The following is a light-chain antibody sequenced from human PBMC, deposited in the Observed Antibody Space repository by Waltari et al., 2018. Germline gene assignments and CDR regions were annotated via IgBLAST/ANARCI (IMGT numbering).Light chain of an antibody. CDR1: QSVSSNF. Sequence: EIVLTQPPGTLSLSPGDRATLSCRASQSVSSNFLAWYQQKPGQAPRLLIYGASSRATGIPDKFSGSGSGTDFTLTINRLEPEDFAVYYCQQYGRSPLTFGGGTKVEIK. CDR3: QQYGRSPLT. J-gene: IGKJ4*01. CDR2: GAS. V-gene: IGKV3-20*01.